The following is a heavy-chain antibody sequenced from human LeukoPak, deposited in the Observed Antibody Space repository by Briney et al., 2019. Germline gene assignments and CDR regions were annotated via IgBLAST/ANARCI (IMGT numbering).Heavy chain of an antibody. Sequence: ASVKVSCKASGGTLSSYAIRWVRQAPGQGLGWMGGIIPIFGTANYAQKFQGRVTITADESTSTAYMELSSLRSEDTAVYYCARGAHSSGWYYPFDYWGQGTLVTVSS. J-gene: IGHJ4*02. CDR1: GGTLSSYA. CDR2: IIPIFGTA. D-gene: IGHD6-19*01. CDR3: ARGAHSSGWYYPFDY. V-gene: IGHV1-69*13.